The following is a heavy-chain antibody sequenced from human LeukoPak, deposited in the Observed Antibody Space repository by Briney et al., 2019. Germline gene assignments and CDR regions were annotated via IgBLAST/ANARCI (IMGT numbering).Heavy chain of an antibody. CDR1: GYSFTIYY. CDR3: ARTYYYDSSGYYYFDY. D-gene: IGHD3-22*01. CDR2: INHSGGST. J-gene: IGHJ4*02. Sequence: ASVTVSFTASGYSFTIYYMHWVRQAPGQGKEWVGIINHSGGSTRYEKKFKGRVTITRDTSTSTVYMELSSVRSEDTAVYYCARTYYYDSSGYYYFDYRGQGSLGTVS. V-gene: IGHV1-46*01.